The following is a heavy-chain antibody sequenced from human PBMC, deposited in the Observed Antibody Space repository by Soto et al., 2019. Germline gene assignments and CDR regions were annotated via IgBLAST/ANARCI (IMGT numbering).Heavy chain of an antibody. CDR2: ISGSGGST. V-gene: IGHV3-23*01. Sequence: EVQLLESGGDLVQPGGSLRLSCAASGFTFRSYAMSWVRQAPGKGLEWVSAISGSGGSTYYADSVKGRFTFSRDNSKNTLYLQMNSLRAEDTAVYYCAKSMEGYGGIDPFDIWGQGTMVTVSS. D-gene: IGHD4-17*01. CDR3: AKSMEGYGGIDPFDI. CDR1: GFTFRSYA. J-gene: IGHJ3*02.